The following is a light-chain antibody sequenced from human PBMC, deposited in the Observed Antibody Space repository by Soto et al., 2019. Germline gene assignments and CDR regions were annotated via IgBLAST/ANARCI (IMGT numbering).Light chain of an antibody. CDR2: DAS. CDR3: QQYNSYSPLT. J-gene: IGKJ4*01. Sequence: DIQLTQSPSTLSASVGDRVTITCRASQSISSWLAWDQQKPGKAPKLLIYDASSLESGVPSRFSGSGSGTEFTLTISSLQPDDFATYYCQQYNSYSPLTFGGGTKVDIK. CDR1: QSISSW. V-gene: IGKV1-5*01.